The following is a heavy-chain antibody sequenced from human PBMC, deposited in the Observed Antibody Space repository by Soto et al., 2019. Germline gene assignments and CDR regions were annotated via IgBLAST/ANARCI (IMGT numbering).Heavy chain of an antibody. V-gene: IGHV1-69*01. Sequence: VQVVQSEAEAKQPGSSVKLSCKVSGVTFSNAAFSWVRQAPGQGLEWMGGIIPIFGGAKYAQKFQARVKITADEMTDIRYMEVTSLRIDGTAVYFGARRGEYRQQTSTTGYFGMDVWCQGTKVTVSS. J-gene: IGHJ6*02. CDR1: GVTFSNAA. CDR2: IIPIFGGA. CDR3: ARRGEYRQQTSTTGYFGMDV. D-gene: IGHD2-2*01.